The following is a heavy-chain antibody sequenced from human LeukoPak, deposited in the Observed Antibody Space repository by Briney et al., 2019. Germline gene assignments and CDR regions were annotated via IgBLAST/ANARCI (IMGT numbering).Heavy chain of an antibody. CDR2: ISSGSSYI. D-gene: IGHD1-26*01. V-gene: IGHV3-21*01. CDR1: GFTFSSYS. Sequence: PGGSLRLSCAASGFTFSSYSMNWVRQAPGKGLEWVSSISSGSSYIYYADSVKGRFTISRDNAKNSLYLQMNSLRAEDTAVYYCARDQWELLGFDYWGQGTLVTVSS. CDR3: ARDQWELLGFDY. J-gene: IGHJ4*02.